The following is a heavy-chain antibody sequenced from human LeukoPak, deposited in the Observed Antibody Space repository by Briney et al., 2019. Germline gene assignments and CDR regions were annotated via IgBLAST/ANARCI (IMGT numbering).Heavy chain of an antibody. CDR2: ISSSSSYI. CDR3: ARGGRGSSWFDS. V-gene: IGHV3-21*01. CDR1: GFTLSSYS. Sequence: GGSLRLSCAASGFTLSSYSMNWVRQAPGKGLEWVSSISSSSSYIYYADSVKGRFTIPRDNAKNSLYLQMNSLRAEDTAVYYCARGGRGSSWFDSWGQGTLVTVSS. D-gene: IGHD6-13*01. J-gene: IGHJ5*02.